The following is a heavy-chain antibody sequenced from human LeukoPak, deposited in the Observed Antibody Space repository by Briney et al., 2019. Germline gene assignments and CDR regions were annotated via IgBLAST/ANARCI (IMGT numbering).Heavy chain of an antibody. Sequence: PGRSLRLSCAASGFTFSSYGMHWVRQAPGKGLEWGAVIWYDGSNKYYADSVKGRFTISRDNSKNTLYLQMNSLRAEDTAVYYCARDSSSWYTTPFDYWGQGTLVTVSS. CDR3: ARDSSSWYTTPFDY. CDR1: GFTFSSYG. V-gene: IGHV3-33*01. CDR2: IWYDGSNK. D-gene: IGHD6-13*01. J-gene: IGHJ4*02.